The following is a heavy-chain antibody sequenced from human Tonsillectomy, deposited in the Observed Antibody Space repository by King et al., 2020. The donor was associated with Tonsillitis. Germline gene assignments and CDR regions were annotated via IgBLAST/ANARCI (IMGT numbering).Heavy chain of an antibody. Sequence: LQLQESGPGVVKPSETLSLTCTVSGGSISTRDHYWAWIRQPPGKWLEWIGYMDYSGTTFYNPSLKSRITISGGTSENRFSLKLSSVTAADTAVYCCARYVSGSFAYWGQGVLVTVSS. CDR3: ARYVSGSFAY. D-gene: IGHD1-26*01. J-gene: IGHJ4*02. CDR2: MDYSGTT. CDR1: GGSISTRDHY. V-gene: IGHV4-39*01.